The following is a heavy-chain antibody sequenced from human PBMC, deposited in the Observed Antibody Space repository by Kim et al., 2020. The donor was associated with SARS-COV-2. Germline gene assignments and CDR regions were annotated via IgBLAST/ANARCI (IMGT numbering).Heavy chain of an antibody. Sequence: ASVKVSCKASGYTFTGYYMHWVRQAPGQGLEWMGWINPNSGGTNYAQKFQGRVTMTRDTSISTAYMELSRLRSDDTAVYYCARDSGTYYDFWSGYSGYGMGVWGQGTTVTVSS. V-gene: IGHV1-2*02. CDR1: GYTFTGYY. CDR3: ARDSGTYYDFWSGYSGYGMGV. CDR2: INPNSGGT. J-gene: IGHJ6*02. D-gene: IGHD3-3*01.